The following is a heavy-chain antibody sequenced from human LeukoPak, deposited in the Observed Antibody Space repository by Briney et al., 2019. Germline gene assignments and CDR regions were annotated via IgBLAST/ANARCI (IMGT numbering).Heavy chain of an antibody. D-gene: IGHD4-11*01. J-gene: IGHJ4*02. CDR3: ARVVVYSNYAQDY. CDR1: GFTFSSYE. Sequence: GGSLRLSCADSGFTFSSYEMNWVRQAPGKGLEWVSYISSSGSTIYYADSVKGRFTISRDNAKNSLYLQMNSLRAEDTAVYYCARVVVYSNYAQDYWGQGTLVTVSS. CDR2: ISSSGSTI. V-gene: IGHV3-48*03.